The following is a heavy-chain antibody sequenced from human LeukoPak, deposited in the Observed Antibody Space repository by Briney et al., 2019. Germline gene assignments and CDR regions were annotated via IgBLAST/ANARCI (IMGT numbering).Heavy chain of an antibody. CDR1: GGTFSGYY. V-gene: IGHV1-2*06. Sequence: ASVKVSCKASGGTFSGYYMHWVRQAPGQGLEWMGRINPNSGGTNYAQKFQGRVTMTRDTSISTAYMELSRLRSDDTAVYYCARAIKGDGSGWYNFDYWGQGTLVTVSS. CDR3: ARAIKGDGSGWYNFDY. D-gene: IGHD6-19*01. CDR2: INPNSGGT. J-gene: IGHJ4*02.